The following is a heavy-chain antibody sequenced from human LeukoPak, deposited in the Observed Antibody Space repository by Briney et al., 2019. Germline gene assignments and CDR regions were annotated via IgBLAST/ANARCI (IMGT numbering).Heavy chain of an antibody. CDR2: IIPIFGTA. V-gene: IGHV1-69*13. CDR3: ARDGVTALGYNWFDS. CDR1: GGTFSSYA. D-gene: IGHD2-21*02. J-gene: IGHJ5*01. Sequence: ASVKVSCKASGGTFSSYAISWVRQAPGQGLEWMGGIIPIFGTANYAQKFQGRVTITANESTSTAYMELSSLRSEDTAVYYCARDGVTALGYNWFDSWGQGTLVTVSS.